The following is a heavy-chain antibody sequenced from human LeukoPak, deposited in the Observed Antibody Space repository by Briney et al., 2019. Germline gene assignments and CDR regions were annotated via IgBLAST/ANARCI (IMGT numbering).Heavy chain of an antibody. CDR1: GFTFSSHA. Sequence: GGSLRLSCAASGFTFSSHAMSWVRQAPGKGLEWVSDISGSGGSTNYADSVKGRFTISRDNPKNTLYLQMNSLRAEDTAVYYCVKYGSGSNYFDNWGQGTLVTVSS. V-gene: IGHV3-23*01. D-gene: IGHD3-10*01. J-gene: IGHJ4*02. CDR2: ISGSGGST. CDR3: VKYGSGSNYFDN.